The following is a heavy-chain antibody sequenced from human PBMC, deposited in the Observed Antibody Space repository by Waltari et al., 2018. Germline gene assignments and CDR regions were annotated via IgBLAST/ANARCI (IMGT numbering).Heavy chain of an antibody. CDR2: ISGSGGST. D-gene: IGHD6-13*01. CDR1: GITFSSYA. V-gene: IGHV3-23*01. CDR3: ATSGIAAVNTVMVDY. J-gene: IGHJ4*02. Sequence: EVQLLESGGGLVQPGGSLRLSCAASGITFSSYAMSWVRQAPGKGLGWFSAISGSGGSTYDTDSVKVRFSISRDNSKNTLYLQMNSLRAEDTAVYYCATSGIAAVNTVMVDYWGQETLVTVSS.